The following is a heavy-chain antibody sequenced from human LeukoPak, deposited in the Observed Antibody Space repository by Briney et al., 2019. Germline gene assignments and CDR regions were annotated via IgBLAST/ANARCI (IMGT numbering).Heavy chain of an antibody. V-gene: IGHV1-18*01. D-gene: IGHD1-26*01. J-gene: IGHJ4*02. Sequence: GASVKVSCKASGHTFTSYGISWVRQAPGQGLEWMGWISAYNGNTNYAQKLQGRVTMTTDTSTSTAYMELRRLRSDDTAVYYCGRDPLRYGSSYYFDYWGQGTLVTVSS. CDR2: ISAYNGNT. CDR1: GHTFTSYG. CDR3: GRDPLRYGSSYYFDY.